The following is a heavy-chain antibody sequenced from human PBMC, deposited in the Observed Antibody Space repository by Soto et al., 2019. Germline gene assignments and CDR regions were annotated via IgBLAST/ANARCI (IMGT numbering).Heavy chain of an antibody. J-gene: IGHJ4*02. CDR2: IYYSGST. CDR3: ARLLEPGGYYFDY. Sequence: SETLSLTCTVSGGSVSSGSYYWSWIRQPPGKGLEWIGYIYYSGSTNYNPSLKSRVTISVDTSKNQFSLKLSSVTAADTAVYYCARLLEPGGYYFDYWGQGTLVTVSS. D-gene: IGHD1-1*01. V-gene: IGHV4-61*01. CDR1: GGSVSSGSYY.